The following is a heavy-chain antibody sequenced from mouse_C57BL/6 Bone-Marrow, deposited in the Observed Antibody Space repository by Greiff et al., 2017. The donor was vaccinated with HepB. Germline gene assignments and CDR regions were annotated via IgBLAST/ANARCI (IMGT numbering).Heavy chain of an antibody. Sequence: EVQGVESGGGLVKPGGSLKLSCAASGFTFSSYAMSWVRQTPEKRLEWVATISDGGSYTYYPDNVKGRFTISRDNAKNNLYLQMSHLKSEDTAMYDCARDPLRRDFDYWGQGTTLTVSS. CDR2: ISDGGSYT. D-gene: IGHD1-2*01. CDR3: ARDPLRRDFDY. V-gene: IGHV5-4*01. CDR1: GFTFSSYA. J-gene: IGHJ2*01.